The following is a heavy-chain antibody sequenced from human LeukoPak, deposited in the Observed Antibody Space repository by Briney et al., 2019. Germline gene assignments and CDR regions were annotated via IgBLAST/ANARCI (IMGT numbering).Heavy chain of an antibody. CDR2: IYHSGST. V-gene: IGHV4-30-4*08. CDR1: GDSISSDDYY. CDR3: ASPVTTSGEIDY. Sequence: SETLSLTCTVSGDSISSDDYYWSWIRQPPGKGLEWIGYIYHSGSTYCNPSLKSRVTISLDKSKNQFSLKLSSVTAADTAVYYCASPVTTSGEIDYWGQGTLVTVSS. D-gene: IGHD4-17*01. J-gene: IGHJ4*02.